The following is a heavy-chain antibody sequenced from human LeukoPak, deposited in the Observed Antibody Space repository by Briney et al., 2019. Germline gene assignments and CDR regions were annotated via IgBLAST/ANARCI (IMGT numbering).Heavy chain of an antibody. Sequence: SETLSLTCAVSGGSISSSGYYWAWIRQPPGKGLEWIGSVYYSGDTNYNPSLKSRVTISVDTSKNQFSLKLSSVTAADTAVYYCASGIHCSSTSCRQDYWGQGTLVTVSS. V-gene: IGHV4-39*07. D-gene: IGHD2-2*01. CDR2: VYYSGDT. CDR1: GGSISSSGYY. CDR3: ASGIHCSSTSCRQDY. J-gene: IGHJ4*02.